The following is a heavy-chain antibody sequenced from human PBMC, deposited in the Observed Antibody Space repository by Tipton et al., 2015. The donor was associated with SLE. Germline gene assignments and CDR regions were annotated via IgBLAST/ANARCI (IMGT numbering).Heavy chain of an antibody. D-gene: IGHD2-21*01. CDR1: GGSISSDDYY. V-gene: IGHV4-31*03. J-gene: IGHJ4*02. Sequence: GLVKPSQTLSLTCTVSGGSISSDDYYWTWIRQHPGKGLEWIGEINDAEGTKYNPSLESRVTMSIDTSKNRFSLNMNSVTAADTAVYYCARGFRPYYFDPWGQGTLVTVSS. CDR2: INDAEGT. CDR3: ARGFRPYYFDP.